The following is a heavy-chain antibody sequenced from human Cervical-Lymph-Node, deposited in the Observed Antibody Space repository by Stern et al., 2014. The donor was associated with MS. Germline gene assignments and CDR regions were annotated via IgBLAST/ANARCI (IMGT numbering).Heavy chain of an antibody. Sequence: QVQLQESGPGLVKPSETLSLTCTVSGYSISSGYYWGWIRQPPGKGLQWIGNLYHSGSTYYNPSLKSRVTISIDTSKNQFSLKLILGTAADTAVHYCAREEQQLVHGNWFDPWGQGTLVTVSS. J-gene: IGHJ5*02. CDR3: AREEQQLVHGNWFDP. D-gene: IGHD6-13*01. CDR1: GYSISSGYY. V-gene: IGHV4-38-2*02. CDR2: LYHSGST.